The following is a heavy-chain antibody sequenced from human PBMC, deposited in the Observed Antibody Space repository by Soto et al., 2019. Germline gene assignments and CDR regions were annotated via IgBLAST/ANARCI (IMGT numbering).Heavy chain of an antibody. D-gene: IGHD3-3*01. Sequence: QITLNESGPTQVKPRQTLTLTCTFSGFSLTTSGVGVGWIRQSPGKAPEWLALIYWYDDKRYSPSLKRRLTLTKDPSKNQVVLTMADLDPADTATYNCAHRVLRTVFGCVTTHALYFDFWGQGTPVAVSS. J-gene: IGHJ4*02. CDR3: AHRVLRTVFGCVTTHALYFDF. CDR2: IYWYDDK. CDR1: GFSLTTSGVG. V-gene: IGHV2-5*01.